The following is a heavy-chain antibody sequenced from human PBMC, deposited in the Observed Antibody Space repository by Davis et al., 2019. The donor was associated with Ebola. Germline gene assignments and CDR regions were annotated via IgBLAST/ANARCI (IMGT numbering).Heavy chain of an antibody. D-gene: IGHD3-16*01. CDR2: MYHKGGT. Sequence: MPSETLSLTCGVSGGSISDNGYSWSWIRQPPGKGLEWIGYMYHKGGTSYNPSLKSRVTISVDTSENRFSLRLRSVTAADTAVYYCARDHGAGNLDVWGQGTTVIVSS. V-gene: IGHV4-30-2*01. CDR3: ARDHGAGNLDV. CDR1: GGSISDNGYS. J-gene: IGHJ6*02.